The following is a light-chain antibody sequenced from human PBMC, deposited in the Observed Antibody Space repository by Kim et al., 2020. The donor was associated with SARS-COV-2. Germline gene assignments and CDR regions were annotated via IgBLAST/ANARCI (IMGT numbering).Light chain of an antibody. CDR3: QQYGTSPLLT. Sequence: ERATLSCRASQTVRDNYLAWYQQRPGLAPRLLIYAASRRATGIPARFTGSGSGTDFILTISSLEPEDFAVYYCQQYGTSPLLTFGGGTKVEIK. CDR1: QTVRDNY. V-gene: IGKV3D-20*01. J-gene: IGKJ4*01. CDR2: AAS.